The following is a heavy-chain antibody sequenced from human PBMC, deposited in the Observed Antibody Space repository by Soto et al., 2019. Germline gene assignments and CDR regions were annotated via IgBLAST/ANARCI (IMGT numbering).Heavy chain of an antibody. J-gene: IGHJ4*02. V-gene: IGHV4-59*03. Sequence: QVHLQESGPGLVKPSETMSLTCTASGASIRNFYWNWVRQFPGKGLEWIGHFYNGERTNYNPSLKSRVHISVDTSKNQFSLKLSSVTVADTAVYYCAQTTGWPGFDYWGQGTLVAVSS. D-gene: IGHD6-19*01. CDR3: AQTTGWPGFDY. CDR1: GASIRNFY. CDR2: FYNGERT.